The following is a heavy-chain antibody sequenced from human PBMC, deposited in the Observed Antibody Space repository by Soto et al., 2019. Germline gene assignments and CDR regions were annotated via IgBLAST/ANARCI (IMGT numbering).Heavy chain of an antibody. CDR1: AGSISSYY. CDR3: ARQVVGGIGSYFEY. Sequence: QVQLQESGPGLVKPSETLSLTCTVSAGSISSYYWSWIRQPPGKGLEWIGYIYYSGSTNYNPSLKSRLTISVDTSKNQFSLKLSSVTAADTAVYYCARQVVGGIGSYFEYWGQGTLVTVSS. CDR2: IYYSGST. J-gene: IGHJ4*02. V-gene: IGHV4-59*08. D-gene: IGHD3-10*01.